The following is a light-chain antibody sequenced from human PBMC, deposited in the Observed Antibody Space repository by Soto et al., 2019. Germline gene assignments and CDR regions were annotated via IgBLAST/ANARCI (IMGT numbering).Light chain of an antibody. CDR1: SFNIGVNF. Sequence: QSVLTQPPSASGTPGQRVTISCAGSSFNIGVNFVSWYQHLPGTAPKLLISRNNQRPSGVPDRFSNSKSGTSASLAISGLRSEDEADYYCAAWDDSLSVVVFGGGTKLTVL. CDR3: AAWDDSLSVVV. CDR2: RNN. J-gene: IGLJ2*01. V-gene: IGLV1-47*01.